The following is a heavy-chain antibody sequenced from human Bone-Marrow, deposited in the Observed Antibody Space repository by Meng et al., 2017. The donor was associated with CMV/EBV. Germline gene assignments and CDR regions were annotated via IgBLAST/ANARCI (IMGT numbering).Heavy chain of an antibody. CDR1: GFTFSSYW. D-gene: IGHD6-6*01. CDR3: ARKRKGSSSSPSYYFAY. V-gene: IGHV3-7*01. J-gene: IGHJ4*02. Sequence: GESLKISCAASGFTFSSYWMSWVRQAPGKGLEWVANIKQDGSEKYYVDSVKGRFTISRDNAKNSLYLQMNSLRAEDTAVYYCARKRKGSSSSPSYYFAYWGQGNLVNVSS. CDR2: IKQDGSEK.